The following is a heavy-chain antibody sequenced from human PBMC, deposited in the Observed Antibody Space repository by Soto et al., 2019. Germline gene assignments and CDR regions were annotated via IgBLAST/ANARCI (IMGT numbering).Heavy chain of an antibody. CDR2: MYSGGGT. CDR3: AGRPTRTPSY. Sequence: EVQLVESGGGLVHPGGSLRLSCAASGFTVSSNDMNWVRQAPGKGLEWVSFMYSGGGTYYADSVKGRFTISRDNSRNTVYLQMNSLRAEATAVYYCAGRPTRTPSYWGQGTLVTVSS. V-gene: IGHV3-66*01. J-gene: IGHJ4*01. CDR1: GFTVSSND. D-gene: IGHD1-1*01.